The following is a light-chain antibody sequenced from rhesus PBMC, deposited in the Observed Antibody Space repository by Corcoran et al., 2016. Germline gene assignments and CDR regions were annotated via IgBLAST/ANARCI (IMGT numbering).Light chain of an antibody. Sequence: DIQMTQSPSSLSASVGDRVTITCQASQGISSWLAWYQQKPGKAPKLLIFGASSLQGGVPSRFSGSGSGTDFTLTISSLQPEDFGTYYCPQHNGYPRTFGQGTKVEIK. CDR1: QGISSW. CDR3: PQHNGYPRT. CDR2: GAS. J-gene: IGKJ1*01. V-gene: IGKV1S6*01.